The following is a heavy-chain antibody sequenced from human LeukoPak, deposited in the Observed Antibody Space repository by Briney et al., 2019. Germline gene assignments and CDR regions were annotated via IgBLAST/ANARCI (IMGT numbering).Heavy chain of an antibody. CDR1: GGSFSGYY. CDR3: AREGSGWYPLDY. J-gene: IGHJ4*02. Sequence: SETLSLTCAVYGGSFSGYYWSWIRQPPGKGLEWIGEINHSGSTNYNPSLKSRVTISVDTSKNQFSLKLSSVTAADTAVYYCAREGSGWYPLDYWGQGTLVTVSS. CDR2: INHSGST. V-gene: IGHV4-34*01. D-gene: IGHD6-19*01.